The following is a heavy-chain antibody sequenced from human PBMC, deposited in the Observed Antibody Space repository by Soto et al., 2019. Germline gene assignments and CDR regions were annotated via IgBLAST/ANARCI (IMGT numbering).Heavy chain of an antibody. D-gene: IGHD3-10*01. V-gene: IGHV3-7*01. CDR1: GFTFSHYW. CDR2: IKKDGSQK. Sequence: EVQLVESGGDLVQPGGSLRLSCAASGFTFSHYWMTWVRQAPGKGLEWVANIKKDGSQKNYVDSVKGRFTVSRDNAKNSLYLQMNSLRAEDTGMYYCARSGSEVDYWGQGTRVIVSS. CDR3: ARSGSEVDY. J-gene: IGHJ4*02.